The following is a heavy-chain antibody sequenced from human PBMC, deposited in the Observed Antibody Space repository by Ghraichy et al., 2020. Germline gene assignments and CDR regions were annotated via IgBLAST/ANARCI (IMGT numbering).Heavy chain of an antibody. CDR1: GFTFSSC. CDR2: ISSSRSYI. CDR3: ARDFNYYYYYGMDV. V-gene: IGHV3-21*01. J-gene: IGHJ6*02. Sequence: LSLTCAASGFTFSSCMNWVRQAPGKGLEWVSSISSSRSYIYYADSVKGRFTISRDNAKNSLYLQMNSLRAEDTAVYYCARDFNYYYYYGMDVWGQGTMVTVSS.